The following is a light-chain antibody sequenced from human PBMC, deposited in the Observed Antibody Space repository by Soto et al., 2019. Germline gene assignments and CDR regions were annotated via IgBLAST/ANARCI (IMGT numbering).Light chain of an antibody. CDR2: RTS. CDR3: QHYGNSLWT. CDR1: ESVSSSF. V-gene: IGKV3-20*01. Sequence: ELVLTQSPATLSLSPGEGATLSCRASESVSSSFLTWYQQKPGQAPRLLIYRTSNRVTGIPDRFSGSGSGTDFTLTISRLEPEDFAVYFCQHYGNSLWTFGQGTKVDIK. J-gene: IGKJ1*01.